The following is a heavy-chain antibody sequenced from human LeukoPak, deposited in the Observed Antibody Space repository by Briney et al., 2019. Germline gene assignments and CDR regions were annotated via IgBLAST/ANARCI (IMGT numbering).Heavy chain of an antibody. CDR1: GGSISSNSYY. CDR3: ARLWHGSGSYWTYNWFDP. CDR2: IYYSGST. J-gene: IGHJ5*02. V-gene: IGHV4-39*01. Sequence: SETLSLTCTVSGGSISSNSYYWGWIRQPPGKGLEWIGSIYYSGSTYYNPSLKGRVTISVDTPKHQFSLKLSSVTAAHTAVYYCARLWHGSGSYWTYNWFDPWGQGTLLTVSS. D-gene: IGHD3-10*01.